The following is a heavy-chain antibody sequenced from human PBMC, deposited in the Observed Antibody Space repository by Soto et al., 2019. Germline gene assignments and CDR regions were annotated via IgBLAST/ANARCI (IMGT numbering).Heavy chain of an antibody. CDR3: ARDLAWKRGKVGRYYYGMDA. CDR1: GFIFSDYY. J-gene: IGHJ6*02. D-gene: IGHD1-1*01. Sequence: QVLLVESGGGLVKAGGSLRLSCAASGFIFSDYYMSWVRQTPGKGLEWISYISTRSTYTNYADSVKGRCTISRDNTKNSLYLQMDSLRVEDTAVYYCARDLAWKRGKVGRYYYGMDAWGQGTTVTVSS. V-gene: IGHV3-11*06. CDR2: ISTRSTYT.